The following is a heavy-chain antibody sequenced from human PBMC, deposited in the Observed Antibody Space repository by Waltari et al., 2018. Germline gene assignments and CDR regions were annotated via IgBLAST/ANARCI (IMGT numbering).Heavy chain of an antibody. V-gene: IGHV4-38-2*01. D-gene: IGHD6-19*01. J-gene: IGHJ3*02. CDR3: ARRSGWSTDAFDI. CDR1: GYSITSGYY. Sequence: QVQLQESGPGLVKHSETLSLSCAVSGYSITSGYYWGWIRQPPGKGLEWIGNIYHSWNSNYNPSLKSRVTISVDTSKNHFSLKLSSVTATDTAVYYCARRSGWSTDAFDIWGQGTMVIVSS. CDR2: IYHSWNS.